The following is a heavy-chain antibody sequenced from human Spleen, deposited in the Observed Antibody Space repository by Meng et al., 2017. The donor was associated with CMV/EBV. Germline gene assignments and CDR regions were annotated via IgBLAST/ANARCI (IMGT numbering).Heavy chain of an antibody. CDR2: IDPKAGET. V-gene: IGHV1-69-2*01. Sequence: ISCKVSGYTFSDSFIQWVQQAPGRGLEWMGLIDPKAGETMYAEKFQGRVTIRADTSIDTVYMELSSLRSEDAAVYFCARSGRYNSFDSWGQGTLVTVSS. CDR1: GYTFSDSF. D-gene: IGHD1-26*01. CDR3: ARSGRYNSFDS. J-gene: IGHJ5*01.